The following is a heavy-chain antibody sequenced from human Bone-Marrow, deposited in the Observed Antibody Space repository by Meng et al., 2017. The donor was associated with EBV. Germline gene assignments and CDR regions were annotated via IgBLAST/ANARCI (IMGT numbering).Heavy chain of an antibody. CDR1: GFTFSTYW. V-gene: IGHV3-74*01. CDR3: ARIGGSNDFDY. CDR2: INSDGTYT. J-gene: IGHJ4*02. D-gene: IGHD3-16*01. Sequence: EVQLVGSXGGLVQPGGSLRLSCAASGFTFSTYWMDWVRQAPGKGLVWVSRINSDGTYTTYADSVKGRFTISRDNAKNTLYLQMNSLRAEDTALYYCARIGGSNDFDYLGQGTLGTVSS.